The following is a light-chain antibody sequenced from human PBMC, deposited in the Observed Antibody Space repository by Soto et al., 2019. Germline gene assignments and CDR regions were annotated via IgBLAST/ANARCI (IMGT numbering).Light chain of an antibody. CDR1: SSDVGGHNF. J-gene: IGLJ2*01. CDR2: EVT. CDR3: SAYAGNNNPVI. V-gene: IGLV2-8*01. Sequence: QSVLTQPPSASGSPVQSVTISCTGTSSDVGGHNFVSWYQQHPGKAPKFLIYEVTKRPSGVPDRFSGSKSGITASLTVSGLQADDEAYYYCSAYAGNNNPVIFGGGTKVTVL.